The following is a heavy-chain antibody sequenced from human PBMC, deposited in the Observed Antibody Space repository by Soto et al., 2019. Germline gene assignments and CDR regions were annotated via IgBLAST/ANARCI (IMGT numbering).Heavy chain of an antibody. J-gene: IGHJ3*02. V-gene: IGHV1-18*01. D-gene: IGHD6-6*01. CDR3: ARDSSSSSPLYAFDI. CDR2: ISAYNGNT. Sequence: ASVKVSCKASGYTFTSYGISWVRQAPGQGLEWMGWISAYNGNTNYAQKLQGRVTMTTDTSTSTAYMELRSLRSDDTAVYYCARDSSSSSPLYAFDIWGQGTMVTVSS. CDR1: GYTFTSYG.